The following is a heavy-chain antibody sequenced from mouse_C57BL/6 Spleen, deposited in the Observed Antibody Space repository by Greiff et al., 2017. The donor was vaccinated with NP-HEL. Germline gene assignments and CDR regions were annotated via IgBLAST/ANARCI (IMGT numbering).Heavy chain of an antibody. J-gene: IGHJ4*01. CDR2: INPNNGGT. CDR1: GYTFTDYY. V-gene: IGHV1-26*01. D-gene: IGHD1-1*01. Sequence: EVQLQQSGPELVKPGASVKISCAASGYTFTDYYMNWVKQSPEKSLEWIGDINPNNGGTSYTHKVKGKATMSVDKSSSTAYLELRSLTSEDSADYYCARPYDYAVDYWGQGTSVTVSS. CDR3: ARPYDYAVDY.